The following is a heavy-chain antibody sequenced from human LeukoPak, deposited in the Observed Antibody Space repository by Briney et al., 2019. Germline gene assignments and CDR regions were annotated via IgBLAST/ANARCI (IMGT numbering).Heavy chain of an antibody. CDR2: IYYSGST. Sequence: PSETLSLTCTVSGGSISSYYWGWIRQPPGKGLEWIGYIYYSGSTNYNPSLKSRVTISVDTSKNQFSLKLSSVTAADTAVYYCARAYCSSTSCYDAFDIWGQGTMVTVSS. J-gene: IGHJ3*02. V-gene: IGHV4-59*01. D-gene: IGHD2-2*01. CDR3: ARAYCSSTSCYDAFDI. CDR1: GGSISSYY.